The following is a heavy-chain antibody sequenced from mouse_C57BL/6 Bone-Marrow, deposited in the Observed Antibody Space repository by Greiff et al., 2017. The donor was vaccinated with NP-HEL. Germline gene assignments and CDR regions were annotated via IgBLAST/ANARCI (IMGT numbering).Heavy chain of an antibody. J-gene: IGHJ3*01. CDR2: IYPGSGST. D-gene: IGHD3-2*02. CDR3: ARGQLRLPSWFAY. V-gene: IGHV1-55*01. Sequence: QVQLKQPGAELVKPGASVKMSCKASGYTFTSYWITWVKQRPGQGLEWIGDIYPGSGSTNYNEKFKSKATLTVDTSSSTAYMQLSSLTSEDSAVYYCARGQLRLPSWFAYWGQGTLVTVSA. CDR1: GYTFTSYW.